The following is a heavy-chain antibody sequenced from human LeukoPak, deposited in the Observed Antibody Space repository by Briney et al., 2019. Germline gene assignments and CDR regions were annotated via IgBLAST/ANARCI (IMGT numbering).Heavy chain of an antibody. CDR2: IIPIFGTA. CDR1: GGTFSSYA. CDR3: AREGGTGDHFDY. J-gene: IGHJ4*02. D-gene: IGHD7-27*01. Sequence: GASVKVSCKASGGTFSSYAISWVRQAPGQGLEWMGGIIPIFGTANYAQKFQGRVTITADESTSTAYMELGSLRSEDTAVYYCAREGGTGDHFDYWGQGTLVTVSS. V-gene: IGHV1-69*13.